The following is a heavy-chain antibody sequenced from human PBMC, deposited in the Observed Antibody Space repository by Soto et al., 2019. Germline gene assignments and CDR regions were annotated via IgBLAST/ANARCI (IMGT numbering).Heavy chain of an antibody. CDR2: ISFSCGST. Sequence: GGSLRLSCAASGFPFSSYAMSWVRQAPGQGLEWVSAISFSCGSTYYSHSVKGRFTISRDNSKNTLYLQMNSLRAEDTAVYYCAKDPEYYDFWSGYYTGYYGMDVWGQGTTVTVSS. J-gene: IGHJ6*02. CDR3: AKDPEYYDFWSGYYTGYYGMDV. D-gene: IGHD3-3*01. CDR1: GFPFSSYA. V-gene: IGHV3-23*01.